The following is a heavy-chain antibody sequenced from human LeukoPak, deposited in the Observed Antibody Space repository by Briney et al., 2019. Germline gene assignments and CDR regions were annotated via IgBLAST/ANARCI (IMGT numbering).Heavy chain of an antibody. CDR3: ARDVVVVPAAIHYGMDV. CDR2: INHSGGT. J-gene: IGHJ6*02. CDR1: GGSFSDYF. V-gene: IGHV4-34*01. D-gene: IGHD2-2*01. Sequence: SETLSLTCAVYGGSFSDYFWGWNRQPPGRGLEWIGEINHSGGTYYNPSLKSRVTISVDTSKNQFSLNLSSVTAADTAVYYCARDVVVVPAAIHYGMDVWGQGTTVTVSS.